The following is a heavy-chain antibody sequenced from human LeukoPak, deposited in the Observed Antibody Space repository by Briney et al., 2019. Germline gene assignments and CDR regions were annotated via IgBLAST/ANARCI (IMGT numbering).Heavy chain of an antibody. CDR3: AKDGDDLSAFDI. Sequence: GGSLRLSCAASGFTFSSYGMHWVRQAPGKGLEWVAVIWYDGSNKYYADSVKGRFTISRDNSKNTLYLQMNSLRAEDTAVYYCAKDGDDLSAFDIWGQGTMVTVSS. CDR1: GFTFSSYG. J-gene: IGHJ3*02. CDR2: IWYDGSNK. D-gene: IGHD5-24*01. V-gene: IGHV3-30*02.